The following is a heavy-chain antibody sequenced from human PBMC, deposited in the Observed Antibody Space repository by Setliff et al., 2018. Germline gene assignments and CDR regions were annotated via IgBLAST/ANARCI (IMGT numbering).Heavy chain of an antibody. V-gene: IGHV1-18*01. CDR1: GYTFTSYG. J-gene: IGHJ5*02. D-gene: IGHD2-2*01. Sequence: ASVKVSCKASGYTFTSYGVSWVRQAPGQGLEWVGWISAYNGNINYAQKFQGRVTMTTDTYTSTANMELRSLRSDDTAVYYCMRAPPTVVIPPGRAFFDPWGQGTLVTVSS. CDR2: ISAYNGNI. CDR3: MRAPPTVVIPPGRAFFDP.